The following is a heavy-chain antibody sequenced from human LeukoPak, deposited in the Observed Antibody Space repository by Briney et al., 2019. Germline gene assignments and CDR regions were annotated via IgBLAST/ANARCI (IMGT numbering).Heavy chain of an antibody. V-gene: IGHV3-23*01. D-gene: IGHD3-22*01. Sequence: GGSLRLSCAASGFTFSDYAIHWVRQAPGKGLEWVSAISGSGGSTYYADSVKGRFTISRDNSKNTLYLQMNSLRAEDTAVYYCAKRPPKYYYDSSGLFDYWGQGTLVTVSS. CDR1: GFTFSDYA. CDR2: ISGSGGST. J-gene: IGHJ4*02. CDR3: AKRPPKYYYDSSGLFDY.